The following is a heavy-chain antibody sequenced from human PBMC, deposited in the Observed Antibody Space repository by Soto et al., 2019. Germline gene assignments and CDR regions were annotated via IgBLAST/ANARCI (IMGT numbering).Heavy chain of an antibody. Sequence: EVQLLESGGGLVQPGGYLRLSCAAYGFTFSSYAMSWVRQPPGQGLEWVSAISGSGGSTYYGDAVKGRFTISRDNSKNTLYLQMNSLRAEDTAVYYCDKAHNIAGATFLDYWGPGTMVTVSS. CDR2: ISGSGGST. CDR1: GFTFSSYA. V-gene: IGHV3-23*01. D-gene: IGHD1-26*01. CDR3: DKAHNIAGATFLDY. J-gene: IGHJ4*02.